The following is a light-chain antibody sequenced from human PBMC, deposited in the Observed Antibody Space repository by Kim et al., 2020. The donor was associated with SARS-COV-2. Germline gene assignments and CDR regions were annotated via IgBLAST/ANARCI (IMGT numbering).Light chain of an antibody. J-gene: IGKJ1*01. CDR3: MQALQTPRM. V-gene: IGKV2-28*01. CDR2: LGS. CDR1: QSLLQSNGYNS. Sequence: DIMMTQSPLSLPVTPGEPASISCRSSQSLLQSNGYNSLDWYLQKPGQSPQLLIYLGSYRASGVPDRFSGSGSGTDFTLKISRVEAEDVGAYYCMQALQTPRMFGQGTKVDIK.